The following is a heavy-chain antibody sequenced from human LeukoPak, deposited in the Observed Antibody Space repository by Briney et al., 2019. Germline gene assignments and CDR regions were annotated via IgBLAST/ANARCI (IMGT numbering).Heavy chain of an antibody. CDR3: TTFDYAAFLI. D-gene: IGHD4/OR15-4a*01. CDR2: IQSKTDGGTR. J-gene: IGHJ3*02. V-gene: IGHV3-15*01. CDR1: GLTSSNTW. Sequence: KPGGSLRLSCAVSGLTSSNTWMSWVRQAPGKGLGWDGPIQSKTDGGTRDYAAPVKGRFTISRDDSKNTRYLQMNSLKTEDTAVYYCTTFDYAAFLIWGQGTMVTVSS.